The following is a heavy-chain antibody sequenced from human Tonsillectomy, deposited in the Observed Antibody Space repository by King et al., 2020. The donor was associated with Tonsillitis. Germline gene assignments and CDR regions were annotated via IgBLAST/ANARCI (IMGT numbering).Heavy chain of an antibody. Sequence: VQLVESGGGVVQPGRSLRLSCAASGFTFSSWGMHWVRQAPGKGLEWVAVISYDGSNKYYADSVKGRFTISRDNSKNTLYLQMNSLRIEDTAVYYCVKRYDSSSYIDIWGQGTMVTVSS. CDR2: ISYDGSNK. CDR3: VKRYDSSSYIDI. V-gene: IGHV3-30*18. D-gene: IGHD3-22*01. J-gene: IGHJ3*02. CDR1: GFTFSSWG.